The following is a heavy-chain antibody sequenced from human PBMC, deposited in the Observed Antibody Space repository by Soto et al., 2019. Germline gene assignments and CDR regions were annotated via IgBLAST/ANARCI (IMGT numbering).Heavy chain of an antibody. CDR3: AKDSSSYYGSGSFGY. J-gene: IGHJ4*02. Sequence: EVQLLESGGGLVQPGGSLRLSCAASGFTFSSYAMSWVRQAPGKGLECVSVISGSGGSTNLADSVKGRFTISRDNSKNTLYLQMKSLRAEDTAVYYCAKDSSSYYGSGSFGYWGQGTLVIVSS. CDR2: ISGSGGST. V-gene: IGHV3-23*01. CDR1: GFTFSSYA. D-gene: IGHD3-10*01.